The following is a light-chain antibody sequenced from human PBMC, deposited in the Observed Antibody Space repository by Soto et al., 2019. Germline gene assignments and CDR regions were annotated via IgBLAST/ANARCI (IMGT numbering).Light chain of an antibody. J-gene: IGLJ3*02. CDR1: SGHTNYA. Sequence: QLVLTQSPSASASLGASVKLTCTLSSGHTNYAIAWLRLQPEKGPRYLMKLNSDGRHSKGDGIPDRFSGSSSGAERYLTISSLRSEDAADYYCLTWGAGIWVFGGGTKLTVL. V-gene: IGLV4-69*01. CDR2: LNSDGRH. CDR3: LTWGAGIWV.